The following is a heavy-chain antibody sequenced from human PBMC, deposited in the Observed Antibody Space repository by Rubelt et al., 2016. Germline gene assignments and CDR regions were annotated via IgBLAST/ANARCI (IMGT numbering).Heavy chain of an antibody. CDR2: IYYSGST. V-gene: IGHV4-59*01. CDR1: GGSISTYY. D-gene: IGHD4-11*01. CDR3: ARGHNYKSSWFDP. J-gene: IGHJ5*02. Sequence: QVQLQESGPGLVKPSETLSLTCTVSGGSISTYYWSWIRQPPGKGLEWIGYIYYSGSTNYNPSLKSRGTISVDKSKNQFSLKLNSVTAADTAVYYCARGHNYKSSWFDPWGQGTLVTVSS.